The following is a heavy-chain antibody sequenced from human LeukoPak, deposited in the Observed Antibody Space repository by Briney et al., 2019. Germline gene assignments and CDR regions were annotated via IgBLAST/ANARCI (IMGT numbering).Heavy chain of an antibody. CDR2: ISAYNGNT. D-gene: IGHD3-16*01. V-gene: IGHV1-18*01. CDR3: ARDGMITLGSPPEDY. Sequence: ASVKVSCKASGYTFTSYGISWVRQAPGQGLEWMGWISAYNGNTNYAQKLQGRVTMTTDTSTSTAYMELRSLRSDDTAVYYCARDGMITLGSPPEDYWGQGTLVTVSS. J-gene: IGHJ4*02. CDR1: GYTFTSYG.